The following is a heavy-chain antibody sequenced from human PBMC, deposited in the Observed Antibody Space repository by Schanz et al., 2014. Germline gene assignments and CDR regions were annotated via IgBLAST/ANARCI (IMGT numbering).Heavy chain of an antibody. CDR2: ISSSSSTR. CDR3: VSVYDSSGYVSFNY. J-gene: IGHJ4*02. D-gene: IGHD3-22*01. CDR1: GFTFSSYA. Sequence: EVQLLESGGGLVQPGGSLRLSCAASGFTFSSYAMSWVRQAPGKGLEWVSYISSSSSTRYYADSVKGRFTISRDNAKNSLYLQMNSLRAEDTAVYYCVSVYDSSGYVSFNYWGQGTLVTVSS. V-gene: IGHV3-48*01.